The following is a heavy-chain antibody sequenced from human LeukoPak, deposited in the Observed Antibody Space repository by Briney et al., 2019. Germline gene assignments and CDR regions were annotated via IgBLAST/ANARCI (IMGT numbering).Heavy chain of an antibody. CDR1: GFTFSTYP. CDR2: ISNDGSNK. V-gene: IGHV3-30*04. Sequence: GRSLRLSCAASGFTFSTYPMHWVRQAPGKGLEWAAVISNDGSNKYYADSVKGRFTLSRDSSKNTLYLQMNSLRTEDTAVYYCARGRDGYNFLNRGEYYYFDYWGQGTLVTVSS. J-gene: IGHJ4*02. D-gene: IGHD5-24*01. CDR3: ARGRDGYNFLNRGEYYYFDY.